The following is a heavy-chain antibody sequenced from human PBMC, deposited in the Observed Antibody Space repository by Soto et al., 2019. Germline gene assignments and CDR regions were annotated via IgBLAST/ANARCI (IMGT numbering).Heavy chain of an antibody. CDR2: INPNSGGT. CDR3: ARVPYGGNSEGAFDI. Sequence: ASVKVSCKASGYTFTSYDINWVRQATGQGLEWMGWINPNSGGTNYAQKFQGWVTMTRDTSISTAYMELSRLRSDDTAVYYCARVPYGGNSEGAFDIWGQGTMVTVSS. D-gene: IGHD4-17*01. J-gene: IGHJ3*02. CDR1: GYTFTSYD. V-gene: IGHV1-2*04.